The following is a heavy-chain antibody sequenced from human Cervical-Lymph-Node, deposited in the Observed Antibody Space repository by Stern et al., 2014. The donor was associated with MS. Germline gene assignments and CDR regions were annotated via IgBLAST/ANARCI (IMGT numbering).Heavy chain of an antibody. CDR1: GFTFSRYA. Sequence: VQLLESGGGVVQPWRTLRLSCAASGFTFSRYAMHWVRQAPGQGLGRVALIWYDGSNPYYADSATGRFTISRDNFKNTLYLQMNSLRAEDTAVYYCASAYSSSHYYFDYWGQGTLVTVSS. D-gene: IGHD6-13*01. CDR3: ASAYSSSHYYFDY. V-gene: IGHV3-33*08. CDR2: IWYDGSNP. J-gene: IGHJ4*02.